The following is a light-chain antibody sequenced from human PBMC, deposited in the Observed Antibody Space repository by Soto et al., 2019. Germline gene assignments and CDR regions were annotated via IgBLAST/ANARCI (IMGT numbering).Light chain of an antibody. CDR1: QSVRTY. V-gene: IGKV3-11*01. CDR2: DAS. CDR3: QQRNMWPPIT. J-gene: IGKJ5*01. Sequence: EIVLTQSPVTLSLSPGERATLSCRASQSVRTYLAWYQVKPGQAPRLLIYDASSRASGVPARFSGSGSGTDFTLTISSLEPEDFAVYYWQQRNMWPPITFGQGTRLEIK.